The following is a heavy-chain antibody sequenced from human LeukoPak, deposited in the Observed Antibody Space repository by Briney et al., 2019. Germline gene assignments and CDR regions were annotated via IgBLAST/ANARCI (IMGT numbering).Heavy chain of an antibody. CDR1: GGSISSYY. V-gene: IGHV4-59*01. Sequence: SETLSLTCTVSGGSISSYYWSWIRQPPGKGLEWIGYIYYSGSTNYNPSLKSRVTISVDTSKNQFSLKLSSVTAADTAVYYCARGAPTVTTMGNYWGQGTLVTVSS. CDR3: ARGAPTVTTMGNY. CDR2: IYYSGST. D-gene: IGHD4-17*01. J-gene: IGHJ4*02.